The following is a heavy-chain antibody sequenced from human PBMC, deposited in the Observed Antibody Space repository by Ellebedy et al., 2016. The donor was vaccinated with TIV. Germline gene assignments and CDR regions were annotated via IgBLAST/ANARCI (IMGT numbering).Heavy chain of an antibody. D-gene: IGHD3-22*01. CDR3: AKDGEADSIGYPTPDY. CDR1: GFSFKTYG. V-gene: IGHV3-30*18. CDR2: MSYDGSNK. Sequence: GGSLRLXXAASGFSFKTYGMHWVRQSPGKGLEWVALMSYDGSNKYYRDSVRGRSTISRDNSKNTLYLQMNSLRTEDTAVYYCAKDGEADSIGYPTPDYWGQGTLVTVSS. J-gene: IGHJ4*02.